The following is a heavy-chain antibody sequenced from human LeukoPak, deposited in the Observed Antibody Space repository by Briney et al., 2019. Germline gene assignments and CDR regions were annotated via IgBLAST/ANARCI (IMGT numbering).Heavy chain of an antibody. Sequence: ASVKVSCKASGYTFTGYYMHWVRQAPGQGLEWMGWINPNSGGTSSAQKFQGRVTMTRDTSISTAYMELSSLRSDDTAVYYCAREPLIAVAGPPFDYWGQGTLVTVSS. V-gene: IGHV1-2*02. D-gene: IGHD6-19*01. J-gene: IGHJ4*02. CDR3: AREPLIAVAGPPFDY. CDR1: GYTFTGYY. CDR2: INPNSGGT.